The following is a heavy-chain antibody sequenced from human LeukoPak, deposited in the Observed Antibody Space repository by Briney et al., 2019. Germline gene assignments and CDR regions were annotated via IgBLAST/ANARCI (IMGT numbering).Heavy chain of an antibody. CDR3: ARVRRYTSRPDAFDI. J-gene: IGHJ3*02. D-gene: IGHD6-13*01. V-gene: IGHV4-59*01. CDR2: IYYSGST. Sequence: PSETLSLTCTVSGGSMSSYYWSWIRQPPGKGLEWIGYIYYSGSTNYNPSLKSRVTISVDTSKNQFPLKLSSVNTADTAVYYCARVRRYTSRPDAFDIWGQGTMVTVSS. CDR1: GGSMSSYY.